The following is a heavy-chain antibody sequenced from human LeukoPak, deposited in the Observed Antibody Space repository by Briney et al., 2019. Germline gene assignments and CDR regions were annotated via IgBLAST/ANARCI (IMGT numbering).Heavy chain of an antibody. CDR1: GFTFRSYD. J-gene: IGHJ4*02. V-gene: IGHV3-23*01. D-gene: IGHD1-26*01. CDR2: ITGNGAST. CDR3: AGSGSHVY. Sequence: GGSLRLSCAASGFTFRSYDINWVRQAPGKGLEWVSSITGNGASTNFADSVKGRFTISRDNSKNTAYLQMNSLRAEDTAVYYFAGSGSHVYWGQGTLVTVSS.